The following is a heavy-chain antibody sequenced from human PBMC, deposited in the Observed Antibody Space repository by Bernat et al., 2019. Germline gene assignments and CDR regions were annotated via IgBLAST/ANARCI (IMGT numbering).Heavy chain of an antibody. V-gene: IGHV3-30*07. Sequence: QVQLVESGGGVVQPGRSLRLSCAASGFTFSSYAMHWVRQAPGKGLEWVAVISYDGSNKYYADSVKGRFTISRDNSKNTLYLQMNSLRAEDTAVYYCAKAGITMIVVVTYYFDYWGQGTLVTVSS. CDR1: GFTFSSYA. D-gene: IGHD3-22*01. CDR2: ISYDGSNK. J-gene: IGHJ4*02. CDR3: AKAGITMIVVVTYYFDY.